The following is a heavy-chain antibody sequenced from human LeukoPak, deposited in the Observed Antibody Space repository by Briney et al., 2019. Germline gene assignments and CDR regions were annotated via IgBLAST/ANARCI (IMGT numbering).Heavy chain of an antibody. J-gene: IGHJ3*02. V-gene: IGHV3-48*04. CDR1: GFTFSSYS. CDR2: ISSSSSTI. Sequence: GGSLRLSCAASGFTFSSYSMNWVRQAPGKGLEWVSYISSSSSTIYYADSVKGRFTISRDNAKNSLYLQMNSLRAEDTAVYYCARDTPSNAYIVVGPLNAFDIWGQGTMVTVSS. D-gene: IGHD2-2*01. CDR3: ARDTPSNAYIVVGPLNAFDI.